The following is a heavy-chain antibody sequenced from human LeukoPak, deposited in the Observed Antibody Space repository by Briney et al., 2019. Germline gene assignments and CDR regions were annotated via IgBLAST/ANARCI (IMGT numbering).Heavy chain of an antibody. CDR2: IKQDGSEK. D-gene: IGHD3-9*01. V-gene: IGHV3-7*03. Sequence: GGSLRLSCAASGFTFSSYWMSWVRQAPGKGLEWVANIKQDGSEKYYVDSVKGRFTISRDNAKNSLYLQMNSLRAEDTALYYCAKWGDYDVLTGYYVPDYWGQGTLVTVSS. CDR1: GFTFSSYW. J-gene: IGHJ4*02. CDR3: AKWGDYDVLTGYYVPDY.